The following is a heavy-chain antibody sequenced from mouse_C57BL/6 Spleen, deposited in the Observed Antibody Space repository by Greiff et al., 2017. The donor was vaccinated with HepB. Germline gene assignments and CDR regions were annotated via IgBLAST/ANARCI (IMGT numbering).Heavy chain of an antibody. Sequence: VQLQQPGTELVKPGASVKLSCKASGYTFTSYWMHWVKQRPGQGLEWIGNINPSNGGTNYNEKFKSKATLTVDKSSSTAYMQLSSLTSEDSAVYYCARNDGYDEWYFDGWGTGTTVTVSS. CDR2: INPSNGGT. CDR3: ARNDGYDEWYFDG. CDR1: GYTFTSYW. V-gene: IGHV1-53*01. D-gene: IGHD2-2*01. J-gene: IGHJ1*03.